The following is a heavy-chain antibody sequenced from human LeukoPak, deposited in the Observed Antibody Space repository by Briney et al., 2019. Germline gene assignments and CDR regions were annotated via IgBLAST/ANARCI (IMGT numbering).Heavy chain of an antibody. CDR2: ISYDGSEK. CDR3: AKGPRMTGNYYQYGMDV. J-gene: IGHJ6*02. D-gene: IGHD3-9*01. CDR1: GFSFSSFG. Sequence: PGGSLRLSCAASGFSFSSFGMHWVRQAPGKGLEWVSTISYDGSEKYFGDSVKGRFIISRDNSKNTLNLQMNSLRAEDTAVYYCAKGPRMTGNYYQYGMDVWGQGTTVTVSS. V-gene: IGHV3-30*18.